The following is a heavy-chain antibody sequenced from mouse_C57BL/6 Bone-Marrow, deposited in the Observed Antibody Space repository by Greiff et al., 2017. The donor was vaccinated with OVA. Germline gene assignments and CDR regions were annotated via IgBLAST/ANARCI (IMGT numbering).Heavy chain of an antibody. D-gene: IGHD1-1*01. CDR2: INSDGGST. Sequence: EVKLVESGGGLVQPGESLKLSCESTEYEFPSHDMSWVRKTPEKRLELVAAINSDGGSTYYPDTMERRFIISRDNTKKTLYLQMSSLRSEDTALYYCARPPYYYGSSYGAMDYWGQGTSVTVSS. V-gene: IGHV5-2*01. J-gene: IGHJ4*01. CDR3: ARPPYYYGSSYGAMDY. CDR1: EYEFPSHD.